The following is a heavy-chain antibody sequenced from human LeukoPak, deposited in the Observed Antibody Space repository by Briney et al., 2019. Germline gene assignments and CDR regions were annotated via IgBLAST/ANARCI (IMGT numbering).Heavy chain of an antibody. Sequence: ASVKVSCKASGYTFTSYYIHWVRQAPGQGLEWMGIINPSGGSTNYAQKFQGRVTITTDESTSTAYMELSSLRSEDTAVYYCARDGGSYLFDYWGQGTLVTVSS. CDR1: GYTFTSYY. CDR2: INPSGGST. D-gene: IGHD1-26*01. J-gene: IGHJ4*02. V-gene: IGHV1-46*01. CDR3: ARDGGSYLFDY.